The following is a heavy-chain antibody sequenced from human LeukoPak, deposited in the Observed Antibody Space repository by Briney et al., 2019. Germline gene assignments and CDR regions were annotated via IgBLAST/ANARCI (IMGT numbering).Heavy chain of an antibody. CDR2: INPNSGGT. Sequence: ASVKVSCKASGYTFTGYYMHWVRQAPGQGLEWMGWINPNSGGTNYAQKFQGRVTMTRDTSISTAYMELSRLRSDDTAVYYCARRGHYDFWSGYWNDAFDIWGQGTMVTVSS. CDR1: GYTFTGYY. J-gene: IGHJ3*02. V-gene: IGHV1-2*02. D-gene: IGHD3-3*01. CDR3: ARRGHYDFWSGYWNDAFDI.